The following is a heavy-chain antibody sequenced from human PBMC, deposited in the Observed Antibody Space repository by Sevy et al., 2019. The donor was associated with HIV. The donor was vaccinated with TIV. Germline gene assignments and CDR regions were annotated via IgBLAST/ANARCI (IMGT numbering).Heavy chain of an antibody. Sequence: GGSLRLSCAASGFTFSSYAMHWVRQAPGKGLEYVSAISSNGGSTYYANSVKGRFTISRDNSKNTLYLQMGSSRAEDMAVYYCGREELGYCSSTSCYVYYYYYGMDVWGQGTTVTVSS. CDR1: GFTFSSYA. D-gene: IGHD2-2*01. J-gene: IGHJ6*02. CDR3: GREELGYCSSTSCYVYYYYYGMDV. CDR2: ISSNGGST. V-gene: IGHV3-64*01.